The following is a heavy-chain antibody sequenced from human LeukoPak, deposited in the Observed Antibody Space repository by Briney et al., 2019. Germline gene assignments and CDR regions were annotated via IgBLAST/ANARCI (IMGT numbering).Heavy chain of an antibody. CDR2: INHSGST. CDR1: GGSFSGYY. Sequence: SETLSLTCAVYGGSFSGYYWSWIRQPPGKGLEWIGEINHSGSTNYNPSLKSRVTISVDTSKNQFSLELSSVTAADTAVYYCARTASIVVVVAAAKGKYYFDYWGQGTLVTVSS. J-gene: IGHJ4*02. CDR3: ARTASIVVVVAAAKGKYYFDY. D-gene: IGHD2-15*01. V-gene: IGHV4-34*01.